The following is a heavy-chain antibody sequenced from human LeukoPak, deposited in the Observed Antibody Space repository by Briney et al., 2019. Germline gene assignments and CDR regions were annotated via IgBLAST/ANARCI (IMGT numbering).Heavy chain of an antibody. CDR3: AKVGIRISLIVVVFTTADDWYFDL. J-gene: IGHJ2*01. Sequence: GGSLRRSCSASGFTFSNYAMSWVRQAPGKGLEWFSGTSGSGGSTYYVDSVKGRLTISRDNSKNTLYLQRDSLRAEDTAVYYCAKVGIRISLIVVVFTTADDWYFDLWGRGTLVTVSS. CDR2: TSGSGGST. D-gene: IGHD3-22*01. CDR1: GFTFSNYA. V-gene: IGHV3-23*01.